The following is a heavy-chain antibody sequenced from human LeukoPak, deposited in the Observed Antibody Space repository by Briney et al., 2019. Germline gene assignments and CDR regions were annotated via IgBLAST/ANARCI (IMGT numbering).Heavy chain of an antibody. CDR1: GGSISSTSYY. J-gene: IGHJ6*02. V-gene: IGHV4-39*01. CDR3: ASLVTTGAYFYYYGLDA. CDR2: IYYSWSI. D-gene: IGHD4-17*01. Sequence: SETLSLTCTVSGGSISSTSYYWGWIRQPPGKGLEWIGSIYYSWSIYYNPSLKSRVTISVDTSKNQFSLKLSSVTAPDTAVYYCASLVTTGAYFYYYGLDAWGPGTTVTVSS.